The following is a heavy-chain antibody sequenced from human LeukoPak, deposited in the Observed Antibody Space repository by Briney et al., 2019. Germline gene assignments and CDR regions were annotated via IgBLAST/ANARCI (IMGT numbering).Heavy chain of an antibody. CDR1: GGSISNYY. J-gene: IGHJ4*02. Sequence: PSETLSLTCTVSGGSISNYYWSWIRQPPGKGLEWIGYIYYNGDTRYNPSLMSRVTISVDTSKNHFSLKLTSVTAADTAVYYCARHEVGYCSGGTCPYYFDYWGQGTLVSVSS. CDR3: ARHEVGYCSGGTCPYYFDY. CDR2: IYYNGDT. D-gene: IGHD2-15*01. V-gene: IGHV4-59*08.